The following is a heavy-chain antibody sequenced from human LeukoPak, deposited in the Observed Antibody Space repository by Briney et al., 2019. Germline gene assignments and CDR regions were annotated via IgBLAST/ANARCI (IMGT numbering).Heavy chain of an antibody. V-gene: IGHV3-23*01. D-gene: IGHD3-3*01. J-gene: IGHJ4*02. Sequence: GGSLRLSCAASGFTFSSYGMSWVRQAPGKGLEWVSAISGSGGSTYYADSVKGRFTISRDNSRNTLYLQINSLRAEDTAVYYCARDQLGLEYWGQGALVTVSS. CDR1: GFTFSSYG. CDR3: ARDQLGLEY. CDR2: ISGSGGST.